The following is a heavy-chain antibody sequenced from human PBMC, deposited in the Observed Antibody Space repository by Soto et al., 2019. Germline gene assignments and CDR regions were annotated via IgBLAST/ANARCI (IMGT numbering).Heavy chain of an antibody. CDR3: ASGGRGYYDSSGD. J-gene: IGHJ3*01. CDR2: IIPIFGTA. V-gene: IGHV1-69*13. CDR1: GGTFSSYA. D-gene: IGHD3-22*01. Sequence: ASVKVSCKASGGTFSSYAISWVRQAPGQGLEWMGGIIPIFGTANYAQKFQGRVTITADESTSTAYMELSSLRSEDTAVYYCASGGRGYYDSSGDWGQGTMVTVSS.